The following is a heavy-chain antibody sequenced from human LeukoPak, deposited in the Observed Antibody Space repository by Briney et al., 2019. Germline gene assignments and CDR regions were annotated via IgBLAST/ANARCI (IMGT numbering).Heavy chain of an antibody. Sequence: ASVKVSCKASGYTFTSYYMHWVRQAPGQGLEWMGIINPSGGSTSYAQKFQGRVTMTRDMSTSTVYMELSSLRSEDTAVYYCASEGGTVGAFDIWGQGTMVTVSS. V-gene: IGHV1-46*01. CDR1: GYTFTSYY. D-gene: IGHD2-15*01. CDR3: ASEGGTVGAFDI. J-gene: IGHJ3*02. CDR2: INPSGGST.